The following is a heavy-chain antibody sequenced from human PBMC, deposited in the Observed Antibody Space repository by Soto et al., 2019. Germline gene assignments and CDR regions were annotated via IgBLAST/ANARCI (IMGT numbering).Heavy chain of an antibody. CDR2: IDGSGAGA. V-gene: IGHV3-23*01. CDR1: GFTFRSYA. Sequence: EVQLLESGGGLVQPGGSLRLSCADSGFTFRSYAMSWVRQAPGRGLECVSSIDGSGAGAYYADSVKGRFTISRDNSKNTLDLQMNSLRAEDTAVYYCAKGDILTGSKEGWDYWGQGTLVTVSS. CDR3: AKGDILTGSKEGWDY. D-gene: IGHD3-9*01. J-gene: IGHJ4*02.